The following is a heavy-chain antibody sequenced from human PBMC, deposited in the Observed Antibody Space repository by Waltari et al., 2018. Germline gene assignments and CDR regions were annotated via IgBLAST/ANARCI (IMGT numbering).Heavy chain of an antibody. Sequence: QVQLQESGPGLVKPSETLSLTCTVSGGSISSHYWSWIRQPPGKGLEWIGYIYYSGSTNYNPSLKSRVTISVDTSKNQFSLKLSSVTAADTAVYYCARVVRYDSSGYYYGNFDYWGQGTLVTVSS. D-gene: IGHD3-22*01. CDR3: ARVVRYDSSGYYYGNFDY. J-gene: IGHJ4*02. V-gene: IGHV4-59*11. CDR1: GGSISSHY. CDR2: IYYSGST.